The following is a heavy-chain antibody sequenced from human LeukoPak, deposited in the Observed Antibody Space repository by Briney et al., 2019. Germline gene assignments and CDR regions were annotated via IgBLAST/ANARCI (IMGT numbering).Heavy chain of an antibody. CDR1: GVTFSSYA. CDR2: IIPIVGTA. J-gene: IGHJ4*02. V-gene: IGHV1-69*05. D-gene: IGHD3-22*01. CDR3: ASHQYYYDSSGYPVDY. Sequence: ASLKLSCKASGVTFSSYAISWVRQAPGQGLEWMGRIIPIVGTANYAQTFQGRVTITTDESTSTAYMELSSLRSEDTAVYYCASHQYYYDSSGYPVDYWGQGTLVTVSS.